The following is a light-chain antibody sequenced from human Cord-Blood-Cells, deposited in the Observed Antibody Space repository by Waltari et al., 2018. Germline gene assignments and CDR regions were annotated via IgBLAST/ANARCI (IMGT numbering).Light chain of an antibody. Sequence: QSALTQPRSVSGSPGQSVTISCTGTSSDVGGYNYVSWYQQHPGKAPKLMSYDVSKRPSGVPERLPVSKSGNTASLTISGLQAEDEADYYCCSYAGSYTWVFGGGTKLTVL. J-gene: IGLJ3*02. CDR2: DVS. CDR1: SSDVGGYNY. V-gene: IGLV2-11*01. CDR3: CSYAGSYTWV.